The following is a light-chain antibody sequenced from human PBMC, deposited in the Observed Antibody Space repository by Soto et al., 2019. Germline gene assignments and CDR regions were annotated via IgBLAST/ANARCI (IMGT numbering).Light chain of an antibody. CDR3: CSYTPTDTLV. CDR1: SSDIGTYNS. V-gene: IGLV2-14*01. CDR2: EVI. J-gene: IGLJ3*02. Sequence: QSALTQPASVSGSPGQSITISCTGTSSDIGTYNSVSWYQHHPGKAPKLLIFEVIDRPSGVSDRFSGSKSGNTASLTISGLQPEDEADYYCCSYTPTDTLVFGGGTKVTVL.